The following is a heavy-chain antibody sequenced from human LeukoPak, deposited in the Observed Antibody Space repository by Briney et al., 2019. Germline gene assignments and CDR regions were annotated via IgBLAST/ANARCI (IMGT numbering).Heavy chain of an antibody. CDR2: IYSGGST. J-gene: IGHJ4*02. Sequence: PGGSLRLSCVGSGFTFSSYEMNWVRQAPGKGLEWVSVIYSGGSTYYADSVKGRFTISRDNSKNTLYLQMNSLRAEDTAVYYCARGLKYSSGWYYFDYWGQGTLVTVSS. CDR1: GFTFSSYE. CDR3: ARGLKYSSGWYYFDY. V-gene: IGHV3-53*01. D-gene: IGHD6-19*01.